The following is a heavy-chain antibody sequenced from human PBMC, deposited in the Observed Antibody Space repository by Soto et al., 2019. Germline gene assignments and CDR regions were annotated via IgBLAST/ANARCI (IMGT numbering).Heavy chain of an antibody. J-gene: IGHJ6*02. V-gene: IGHV1-69*13. CDR1: GGTFSSYA. Sequence: SVKISCKASGGTFSSYAISWVRQAPGQGLEWMGGIIPIFGTANYAQKFQGRVTITADESTSTAYMELSSLRSEDTAVYYCASDPPGYYYGMDVWGQGTTVTVSS. CDR3: ASDPPGYYYGMDV. CDR2: IIPIFGTA.